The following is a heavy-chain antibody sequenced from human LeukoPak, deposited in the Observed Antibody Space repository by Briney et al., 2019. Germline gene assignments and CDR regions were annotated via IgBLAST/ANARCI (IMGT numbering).Heavy chain of an antibody. CDR1: GGSISSGGYY. J-gene: IGHJ6*02. V-gene: IGHV4-31*03. D-gene: IGHD2-2*01. Sequence: PSQTLSLTCTVSGGSISSGGYYWSWIRQHPGKGLEWIGYIYYSWSTYYNPSLKSRVTISVDTSKNQFSLKLSSVTAADTAVYYCARGRYCSSTSCETKYYYYYYGMDVWGQGTTVTVSS. CDR2: IYYSWST. CDR3: ARGRYCSSTSCETKYYYYYYGMDV.